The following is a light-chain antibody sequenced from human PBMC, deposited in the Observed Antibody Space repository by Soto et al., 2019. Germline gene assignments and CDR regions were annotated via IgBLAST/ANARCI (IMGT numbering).Light chain of an antibody. CDR1: QSVSSN. V-gene: IGKV3-15*01. CDR3: QQRSNWPPSIT. CDR2: GAS. J-gene: IGKJ5*01. Sequence: EIMMTQSPATLSVSPGERATLSCRASQSVSSNLAWYQQKPGQAPRLLIYGASTRATGIPARFSGSGSGTDFTLTISSLEPEDFAVYYCQQRSNWPPSITFGQGTRLEIK.